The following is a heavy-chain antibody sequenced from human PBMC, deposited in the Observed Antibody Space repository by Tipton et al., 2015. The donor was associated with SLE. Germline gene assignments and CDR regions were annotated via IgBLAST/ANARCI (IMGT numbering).Heavy chain of an antibody. Sequence: LRLSCTVSGAFINSYSWTWIRQPPGKGLEWIGHNFYGGDTEYNPSLRSRVAISVDTSKNQFSLRLSAVTAADTAVYYCARDRGGNSSVYFDYWGQGTLVTVSS. CDR1: GAFINSYS. D-gene: IGHD4-23*01. V-gene: IGHV4-59*12. CDR2: NFYGGDT. CDR3: ARDRGGNSSVYFDY. J-gene: IGHJ4*02.